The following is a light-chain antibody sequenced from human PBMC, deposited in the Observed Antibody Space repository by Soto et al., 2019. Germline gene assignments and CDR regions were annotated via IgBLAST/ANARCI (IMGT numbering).Light chain of an antibody. Sequence: DIHMTQSPSSLSASVGYRVTITCQAPQDISNYVNWYQHKTGEAPKLLIYDTSNLKTGVPSRFSGSGSGTDFSFTITSLQPEDIGTYYCQQCDDVPLTFGGGTKVDIK. CDR1: QDISNY. CDR3: QQCDDVPLT. V-gene: IGKV1-33*01. CDR2: DTS. J-gene: IGKJ4*01.